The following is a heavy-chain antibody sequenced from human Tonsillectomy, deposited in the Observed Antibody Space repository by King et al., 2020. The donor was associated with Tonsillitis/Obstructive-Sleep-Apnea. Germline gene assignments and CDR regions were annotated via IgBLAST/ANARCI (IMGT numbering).Heavy chain of an antibody. D-gene: IGHD6-19*01. Sequence: QLVQSGAEMKKPGASVKVSCKASGYIFNSFGISWVRQAPGQGLEWLGWISGFNGNTKYAQKLQGRVIMTTDTSTSTAHMELRSLRSDDTGVYYCAGESGGQWQPLDPWGQGTLVTVSS. V-gene: IGHV1-18*01. CDR2: ISGFNGNT. J-gene: IGHJ5*02. CDR1: GYIFNSFG. CDR3: AGESGGQWQPLDP.